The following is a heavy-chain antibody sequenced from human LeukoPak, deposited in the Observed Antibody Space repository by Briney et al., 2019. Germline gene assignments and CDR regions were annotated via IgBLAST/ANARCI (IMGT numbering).Heavy chain of an antibody. CDR1: GFTFSNYS. J-gene: IGHJ4*02. CDR2: ISGSSYYI. Sequence: GGSLRLSCAASGFTFSNYSMNWVRQAPGKGLEWVSSISGSSYYIYYADSVKGRFTISRDNAKNSLYLQMNSLRAEDTAVYYCARRVPSQVITDYLDYWGLGALVTVSS. CDR3: ARRVPSQVITDYLDY. V-gene: IGHV3-21*01. D-gene: IGHD3-22*01.